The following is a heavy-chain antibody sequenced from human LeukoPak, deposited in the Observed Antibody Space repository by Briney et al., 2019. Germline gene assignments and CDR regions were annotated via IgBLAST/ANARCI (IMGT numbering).Heavy chain of an antibody. V-gene: IGHV1-2*02. CDR1: GYTFTGYY. CDR2: INPNSGGT. CDR3: ARASTMVRGVKGSDYYYYYMDV. D-gene: IGHD3-10*01. Sequence: ASVKVSCKASGYTFTGYYMHWVRQAPGQGLEWMGWINPNSGGTNYAQKFQGRVTMTRDTSISTAYMGLSRLRSDDTAVYYCARASTMVRGVKGSDYYYYYMDVWGKGTTVTISS. J-gene: IGHJ6*03.